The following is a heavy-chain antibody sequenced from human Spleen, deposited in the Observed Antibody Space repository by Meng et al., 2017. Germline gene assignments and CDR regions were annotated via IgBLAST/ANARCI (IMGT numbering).Heavy chain of an antibody. CDR2: IYHTGTT. CDR3: ASQSFTAIPFDY. CDR1: CDSISSLNW. J-gene: IGHJ4*02. V-gene: IGHV4-4*02. Sequence: VHLQESGPGLVQPSGTLSLTCAVSCDSISSLNWWSWVRQPPGKGLEWIGEIYHTGTTNYNPSLESRVTISVDTSKNQFSLKMKSVTAADTAVYYCASQSFTAIPFDYWGPGALVTVSS. D-gene: IGHD2-21*02.